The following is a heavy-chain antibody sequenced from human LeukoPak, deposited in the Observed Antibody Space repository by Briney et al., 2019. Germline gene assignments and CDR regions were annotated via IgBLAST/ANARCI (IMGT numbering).Heavy chain of an antibody. CDR2: IYTSGST. CDR1: GGSISSGSYY. V-gene: IGHV4-61*02. CDR3: ARWNYYYYYMDV. J-gene: IGHJ6*03. Sequence: PSETLSLTCTVSGGSISSGSYYWSWIRQPAGKGLEWIGRIYTSGSTNYNPSPKSRVTISVDTSKNQFSLKLSSVTAADTAVYYCARWNYYYYYMDVWGKGTTVTVSS.